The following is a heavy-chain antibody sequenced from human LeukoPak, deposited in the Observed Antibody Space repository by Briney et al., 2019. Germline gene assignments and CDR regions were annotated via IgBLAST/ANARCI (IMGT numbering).Heavy chain of an antibody. J-gene: IGHJ5*02. Sequence: ASVKVSCKASGYTFTRYYMHWVRQAPGQGVEGMGWINPNSGGTNYAQKFQGWVTMTRDTSISTAYMELSRLRSDDTAVYYCARALTGYSSSWRGNWFDPWGQGTLVTVSS. V-gene: IGHV1-2*04. CDR3: ARALTGYSSSWRGNWFDP. D-gene: IGHD6-13*01. CDR2: INPNSGGT. CDR1: GYTFTRYY.